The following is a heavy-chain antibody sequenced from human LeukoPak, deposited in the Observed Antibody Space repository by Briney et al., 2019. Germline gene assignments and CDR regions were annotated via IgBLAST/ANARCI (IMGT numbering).Heavy chain of an antibody. CDR3: ASEYCSGGNCYFDY. CDR1: GSSFTSYW. Sequence: PGASLQISCQCSGSSFTSYWIGWGRQLRGKGLEWMGIIYPGDSDIRYSPSFQGQVTISADKSISTSYLQWSSLKASDTAIYYCASEYCSGGNCYFDYWGQGTLVTVSS. J-gene: IGHJ4*02. D-gene: IGHD2-15*01. CDR2: IYPGDSDI. V-gene: IGHV5-51*01.